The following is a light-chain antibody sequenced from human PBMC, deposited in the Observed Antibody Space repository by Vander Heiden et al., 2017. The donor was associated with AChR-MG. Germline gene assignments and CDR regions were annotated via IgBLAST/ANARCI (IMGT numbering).Light chain of an antibody. CDR1: QDISDY. J-gene: IGKJ3*01. CDR3: QQYDTLFT. V-gene: IGKV1-33*01. CDR2: DAS. Sequence: DIQMTQSPSSLSASVGDRVTITCQASQDISDYLNWYQQKPGKPPKLLIYDASKLEKGVPSRFSGSGSGTYFSFTISSLQPEDIATYFCQQYDTLFTFGPGTKVDMK.